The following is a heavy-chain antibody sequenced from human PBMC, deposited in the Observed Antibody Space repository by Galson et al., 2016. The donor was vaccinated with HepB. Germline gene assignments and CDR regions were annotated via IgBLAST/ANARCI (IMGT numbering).Heavy chain of an antibody. CDR3: TRARRYCSSSSCYLDP. J-gene: IGHJ5*02. D-gene: IGHD2-2*01. Sequence: SETLSLTCTVSGDSVISSNWWNWVRQPPGKGLEWIGEIFHSGGPNYNPSLKSRVTISLDQSNNHISLRLNSVTAADTAVYYCTRARRYCSSSSCYLDPWGQGTLVTVSS. V-gene: IGHV4-4*02. CDR2: IFHSGGP. CDR1: GDSVISSNW.